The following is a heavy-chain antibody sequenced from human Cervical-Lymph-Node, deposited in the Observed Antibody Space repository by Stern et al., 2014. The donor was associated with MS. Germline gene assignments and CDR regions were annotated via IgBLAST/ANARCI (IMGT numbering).Heavy chain of an antibody. CDR3: ARQNMVRGVTELDF. CDR2: INPATGGA. J-gene: IGHJ4*02. V-gene: IGHV1-46*01. Sequence: QVQLVQSGTEVKKSGASVRDSCKSSGYTFSIYYMHWVRQAPGQGLEWLGIINPATGGATYSQKFQDRVTMTNDTSTSTLYLEISSLISEDTAVYYCARQNMVRGVTELDFWGQGTLVTVSS. CDR1: GYTFSIYY. D-gene: IGHD3-10*01.